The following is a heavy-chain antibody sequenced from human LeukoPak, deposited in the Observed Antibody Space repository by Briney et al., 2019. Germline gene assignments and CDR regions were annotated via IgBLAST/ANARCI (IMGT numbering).Heavy chain of an antibody. D-gene: IGHD1-1*01. CDR1: GGTFTSYA. J-gene: IGHJ5*02. Sequence: GASVKVSCKASGGTFTSYAISWVRQAPGQGLEWMGGIIPIFGTANYAQKFQGRATITADESTSTAYMELSSLRSEDTAVYYCARDLGTTGTTHWFDPWGQGTLVTVSS. V-gene: IGHV1-69*13. CDR3: ARDLGTTGTTHWFDP. CDR2: IIPIFGTA.